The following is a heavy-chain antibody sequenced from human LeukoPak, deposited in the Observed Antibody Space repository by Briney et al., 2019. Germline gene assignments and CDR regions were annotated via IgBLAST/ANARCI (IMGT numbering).Heavy chain of an antibody. CDR2: ISYDGSNK. J-gene: IGHJ4*02. V-gene: IGHV3-30-3*01. CDR1: GFTFSSYA. CDR3: ARSGAVAGTGYFDY. D-gene: IGHD6-19*01. Sequence: PGRSLRLSCAASGFTFSSYAMHWVRQAPGKGLEWVAVISYDGSNKYYADSVKGRFTISRDNSKNTLYLQMNSLRAEDTAVYYCARSGAVAGTGYFDYWGQGTLVTVSS.